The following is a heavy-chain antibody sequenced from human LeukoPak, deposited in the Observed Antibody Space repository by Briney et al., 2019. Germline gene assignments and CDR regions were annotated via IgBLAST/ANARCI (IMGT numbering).Heavy chain of an antibody. CDR3: ARGNYDGYYFDY. CDR1: GYTFTSYD. Sequence: GASVKVSCKASGYTFTSYDMNWVRQTTGQGLEWMGCMNPNSGNTDFAQKFEGRGTMTRNTTISTAYMELSSLRSEDPAFYYFARGNYDGYYFDYWGQGTLVTVSS. J-gene: IGHJ4*02. V-gene: IGHV1-8*01. D-gene: IGHD4-23*01. CDR2: MNPNSGNT.